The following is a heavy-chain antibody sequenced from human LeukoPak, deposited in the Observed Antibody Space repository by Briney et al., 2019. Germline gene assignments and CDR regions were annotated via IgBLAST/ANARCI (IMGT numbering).Heavy chain of an antibody. J-gene: IGHJ1*01. CDR1: GGSFSGYY. Sequence: NPSETLSLTCAVYGGSFSGYYWSWIRQPPGKGLEWIGETNHSGSTNYNPSLRSRVTISVDTSKNQFSLKLSSVTAADTAVYYCARTSSWYFAYFQHWGQGTLVTVSS. V-gene: IGHV4-34*01. D-gene: IGHD6-13*01. CDR3: ARTSSWYFAYFQH. CDR2: TNHSGST.